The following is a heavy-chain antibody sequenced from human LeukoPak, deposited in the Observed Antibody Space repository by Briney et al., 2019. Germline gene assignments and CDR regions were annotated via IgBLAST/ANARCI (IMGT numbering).Heavy chain of an antibody. D-gene: IGHD5-12*01. Sequence: GGSLRLSCVVSRFPFSIYEMNWVRQAPGKGLEWVSNIHSSGTVKYYSDSVKGRFSISRDNAKSSLYLQMNSPRVEDTAVYYCALLTVASDFDYWGQGALVTVSS. CDR1: RFPFSIYE. J-gene: IGHJ4*02. CDR3: ALLTVASDFDY. CDR2: IHSSGTVK. V-gene: IGHV3-48*03.